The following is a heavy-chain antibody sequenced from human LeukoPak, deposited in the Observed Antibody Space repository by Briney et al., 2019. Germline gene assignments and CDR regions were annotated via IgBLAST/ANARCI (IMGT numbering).Heavy chain of an antibody. CDR2: IKQDGSEK. D-gene: IGHD6-19*01. J-gene: IGHJ6*03. Sequence: GGSLRLSCAASGFTFSSYWMSWVRQAPGKGLEWVANIKQDGSEKYYVDSVKGRFTISRDNAKNSLYLQMNSLRAEDTAVYYCARDYSSGWDYYYYYMDVWGKGTTVTVSS. CDR3: ARDYSSGWDYYYYYMDV. V-gene: IGHV3-7*01. CDR1: GFTFSSYW.